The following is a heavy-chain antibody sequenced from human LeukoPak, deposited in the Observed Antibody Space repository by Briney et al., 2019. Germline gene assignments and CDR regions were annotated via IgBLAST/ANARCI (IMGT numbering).Heavy chain of an antibody. V-gene: IGHV3-21*01. J-gene: IGHJ4*02. CDR2: ISSSSSYI. CDR1: GLTFSSYS. D-gene: IGHD2-15*01. CDR3: ARDRCSGGSCYSRSGYFDY. Sequence: GGSLRLSCAASGLTFSSYSMNWVRQAPGKGLEWVSSISSSSSYIYYADSVKGRFTISRDNANTSLYLQMNSLRAEDTAVYYCARDRCSGGSCYSRSGYFDYWGQGTLVTVSS.